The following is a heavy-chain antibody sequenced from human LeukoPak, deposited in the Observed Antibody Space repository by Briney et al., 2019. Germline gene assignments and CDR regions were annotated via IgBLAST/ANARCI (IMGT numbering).Heavy chain of an antibody. Sequence: PGGSLRLSCAASGFTFSSYAMHWVRQAPGKGLEWVAVISYDGSNKYYADSVKGRFTISRDNSKNTLYLQMNSLRPEDTALYFCALGTYYRRAFDYWGLGILVTVSS. D-gene: IGHD3-10*01. CDR3: ALGTYYRRAFDY. CDR2: ISYDGSNK. J-gene: IGHJ4*02. CDR1: GFTFSSYA. V-gene: IGHV3-30*04.